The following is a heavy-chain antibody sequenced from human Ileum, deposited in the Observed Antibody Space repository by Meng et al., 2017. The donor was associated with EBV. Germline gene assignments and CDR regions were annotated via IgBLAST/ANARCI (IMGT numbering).Heavy chain of an antibody. J-gene: IGHJ4*02. CDR3: AYYRVGRGGVGS. Sequence: QGQSEGSGPGLVRPSEPPSPTCVVVGGSGSSVSYHWRWIRTSPGRGLEWIGHTYGSDINYSPSFQGRVTIPIDTAKNHLFLKLTSGTAADTAMYYCAYYRVGRGGVGSWGQGTLVTVSS. D-gene: IGHD3-16*01. CDR1: GGSGSSVSYH. V-gene: IGHV4-61*01. CDR2: TYGSDI.